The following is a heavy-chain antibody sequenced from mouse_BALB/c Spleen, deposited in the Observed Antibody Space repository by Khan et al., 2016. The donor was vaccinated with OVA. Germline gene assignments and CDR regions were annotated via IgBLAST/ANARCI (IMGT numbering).Heavy chain of an antibody. CDR2: IWGGGGT. D-gene: IGHD2-14*01. V-gene: IGHV2-6-4*01. Sequence: VQLQESGPGLVAPSQSLSITCTVSGFSLSRYNIHWVRQPPGKGLEWLGMIWGGGGTDYNSTLKSRLSIRKDNTKSQVLLKMNSLQIDDTAMYYCARAYYRYDGYYAMDYRGQGTSDSGTS. CDR3: ARAYYRYDGYYAMDY. J-gene: IGHJ4*01. CDR1: GFSLSRYN.